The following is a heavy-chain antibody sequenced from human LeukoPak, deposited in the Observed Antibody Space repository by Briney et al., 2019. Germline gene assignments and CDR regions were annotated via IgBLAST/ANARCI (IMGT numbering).Heavy chain of an antibody. Sequence: ASVKVSCKASGYTFTSYYMHWVRQAPGQGLEWMGWINPNSGGTNYAQKFQGRVTVTRDTSISTAYMELSRLRSDDTAVYYCARDIISWQGGSDYWGQGTLVTVSP. CDR2: INPNSGGT. D-gene: IGHD5-12*01. V-gene: IGHV1-2*02. CDR3: ARDIISWQGGSDY. J-gene: IGHJ4*02. CDR1: GYTFTSYY.